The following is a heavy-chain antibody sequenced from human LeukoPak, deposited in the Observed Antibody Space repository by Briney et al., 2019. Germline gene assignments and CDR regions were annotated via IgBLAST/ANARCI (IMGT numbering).Heavy chain of an antibody. CDR3: AKDPSGWYAYGAFDI. Sequence: PGRSLRLSCAASGFTFDDYAMHWVRQAPGKGLEWVSGISWNSGSIGYADSVKGRFTISRDNAKNSLYLQMNSLRAEDTALYYCAKDPSGWYAYGAFDIWGQGTMVTVSS. CDR2: ISWNSGSI. J-gene: IGHJ3*02. CDR1: GFTFDDYA. V-gene: IGHV3-9*01. D-gene: IGHD6-19*01.